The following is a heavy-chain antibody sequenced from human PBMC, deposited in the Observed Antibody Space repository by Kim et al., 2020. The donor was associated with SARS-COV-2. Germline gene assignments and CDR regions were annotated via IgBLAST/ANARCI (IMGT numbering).Heavy chain of an antibody. CDR3: ARHQEEDYYYGMDV. V-gene: IGHV4-39*01. Sequence: SETLSLTCTVSGGSISSSSYYWGWIRQPPGKGLEWIGSIYYSGSTYYNPSLKSRVTISVDTSKNQFSLKLSSVTAADTAVYYCARHQEEDYYYGMDVWGQGTPVTVSS. CDR2: IYYSGST. CDR1: GGSISSSSYY. J-gene: IGHJ6*02.